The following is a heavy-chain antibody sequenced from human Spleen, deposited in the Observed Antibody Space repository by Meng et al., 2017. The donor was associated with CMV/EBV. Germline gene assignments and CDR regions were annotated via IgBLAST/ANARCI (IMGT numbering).Heavy chain of an antibody. D-gene: IGHD4-17*01. CDR1: GDSINKINYY. J-gene: IGHJ5*02. CDR3: ARDRGEGNNWFDP. CDR2: VYYNGDT. Sequence: VSGDSINKINYYWGWIRQPPGKGLEWIATVYYNGDTYYNPSLKGRVSVSVDTSKNQFSLKVESVTAADTAMYYCARDRGEGNNWFDPWGQGALVTVSS. V-gene: IGHV4-39*07.